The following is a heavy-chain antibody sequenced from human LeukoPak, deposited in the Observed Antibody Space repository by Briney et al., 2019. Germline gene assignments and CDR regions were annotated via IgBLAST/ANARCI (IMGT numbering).Heavy chain of an antibody. CDR3: ARFATAIDAFDI. D-gene: IGHD2-21*02. V-gene: IGHV1-2*02. Sequence: ASVKVSCKASGYTFTSYAMNWVRQAPGQGLEWMGWINPNSGGTNYAQKFQGRVTMTRDTSISTAYMELSRLRSDDTAVYYCARFATAIDAFDIWGQGTMVTVSS. CDR2: INPNSGGT. CDR1: GYTFTSYA. J-gene: IGHJ3*02.